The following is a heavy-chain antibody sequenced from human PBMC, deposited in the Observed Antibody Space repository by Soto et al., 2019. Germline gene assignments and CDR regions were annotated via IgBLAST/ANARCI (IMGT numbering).Heavy chain of an antibody. D-gene: IGHD5-18*01. CDR2: ISLYSDGT. Sequence: ASVKVSCTTSGYTFSNYGITWVRQAPGQPLEWLGWISLYSDGTNYAQKFQGRVSMTTDTSTTTAYMDSLRAEDTALYYCATAFDTAMLTSDYWGQGTQVTVSS. J-gene: IGHJ4*02. CDR1: GYTFSNYG. V-gene: IGHV1-18*01. CDR3: ATAFDTAMLTSDY.